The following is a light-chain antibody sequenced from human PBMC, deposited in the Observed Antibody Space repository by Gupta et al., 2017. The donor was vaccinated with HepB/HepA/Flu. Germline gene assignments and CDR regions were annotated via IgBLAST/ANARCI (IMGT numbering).Light chain of an antibody. CDR2: WAS. J-gene: IGKJ2*01. CDR3: QQHYTTPLT. V-gene: IGKV4-1*01. Sequence: DIVMTKSPDSLTMSLGERATINCKSSQSVLYSSNNKNYLAWYQQKPGQPPKLLIYWASIRESGVPDRFSGSGSGTDFTFTISSLQAEDVAVYYCQQHYTTPLTFGQGTKLEIK. CDR1: QSVLYSSNNKNY.